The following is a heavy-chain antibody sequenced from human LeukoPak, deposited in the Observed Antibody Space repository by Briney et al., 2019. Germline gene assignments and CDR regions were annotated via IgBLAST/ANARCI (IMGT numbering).Heavy chain of an antibody. CDR1: GFTFSDYY. D-gene: IGHD3-10*01. CDR2: ISSSSSYT. Sequence: GGSLRLSCAASGFTFSDYYMAWIRQAPGKGLEWVSYISSSSSYTNYADSVKGRFTISRNNAENSLYLQMNSLRAEDTAVYYCARDVYYGSRSYFFDYWGQGTLVTVSS. J-gene: IGHJ4*02. CDR3: ARDVYYGSRSYFFDY. V-gene: IGHV3-11*05.